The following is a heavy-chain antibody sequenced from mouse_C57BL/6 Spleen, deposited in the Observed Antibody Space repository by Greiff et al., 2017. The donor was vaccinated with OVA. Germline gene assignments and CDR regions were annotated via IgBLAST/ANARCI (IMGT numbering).Heavy chain of an antibody. CDR3: ARSLYRYYVNDYDYAIDY. J-gene: IGHJ4*01. V-gene: IGHV1-53*01. D-gene: IGHD2-12*01. CDR2: INPSNGGT. Sequence: QVQLQQSGTDLVKPGASVKLSCKASGYTFTSYWMHWVKQRPGKGLEWIGNINPSNGGTNYNEKFKSKATLTVDKSSSTAYLQLSSLTSEDSAVYYCARSLYRYYVNDYDYAIDYWGQGTSVTVSS. CDR1: GYTFTSYW.